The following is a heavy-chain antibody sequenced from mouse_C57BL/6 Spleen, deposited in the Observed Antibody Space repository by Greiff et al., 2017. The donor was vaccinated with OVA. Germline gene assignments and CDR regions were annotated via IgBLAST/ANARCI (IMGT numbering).Heavy chain of an antibody. V-gene: IGHV1-55*01. CDR2: IYPGSGST. J-gene: IGHJ1*03. CDR1: GYTFTSYW. Sequence: QVQLQQPGAELVKPGASVKMSCKASGYTFTSYWITWVKQRPGQGLEWIGDIYPGSGSTNYNEKFKSKATLTVDTSSSTAYMQLSSLTSEDSAVYYCARGHYYGSSYWYFDVWGTGTTVTVSS. CDR3: ARGHYYGSSYWYFDV. D-gene: IGHD1-1*01.